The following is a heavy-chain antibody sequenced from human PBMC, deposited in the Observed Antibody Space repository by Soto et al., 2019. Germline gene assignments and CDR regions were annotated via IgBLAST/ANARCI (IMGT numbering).Heavy chain of an antibody. V-gene: IGHV1-18*01. CDR1: VYTFTNYV. J-gene: IGHJ4*02. Sequence: QVQLVQSGAEVKKPGPSLKVSCKASVYTFTNYVISWGQQPPGQGLEWMGWISAYNGNTKYAQKLQGRVTMTTDTSTSTAYMELRSLRSDDTAVYYCARDSPPVDYWGQGTLVTVSS. CDR3: ARDSPPVDY. CDR2: ISAYNGNT.